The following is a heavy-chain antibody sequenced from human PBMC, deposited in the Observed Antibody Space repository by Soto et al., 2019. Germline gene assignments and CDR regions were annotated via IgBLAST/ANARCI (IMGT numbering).Heavy chain of an antibody. V-gene: IGHV3-21*01. J-gene: IGHJ4*02. CDR3: ARDLGEVSAF. D-gene: IGHD3-10*01. CDR2: ISSSSYYI. Sequence: GGSLRLSCAASGFPFRSSSMNWVRQAPGKGLEWLSSISSSSYYIFYADSVQGRFTISRDNAKNSLYLQMNSLRAEDTAVYYCARDLGEVSAFWGQGTPVTVSS. CDR1: GFPFRSSS.